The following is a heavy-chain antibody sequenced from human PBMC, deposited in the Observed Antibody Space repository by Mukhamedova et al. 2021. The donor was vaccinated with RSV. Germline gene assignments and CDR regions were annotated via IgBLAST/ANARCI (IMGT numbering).Heavy chain of an antibody. Sequence: GKGLEWVSSISISGTFISYADSVKGRFTISRDNGNNSLFLQMNSLKAEDTALYYCARDSGGIDDAFDIWGHGTMVTVSS. D-gene: IGHD3-10*01. CDR3: ARDSGGIDDAFDI. CDR2: ISISGTFI. J-gene: IGHJ3*02. V-gene: IGHV3-21*06.